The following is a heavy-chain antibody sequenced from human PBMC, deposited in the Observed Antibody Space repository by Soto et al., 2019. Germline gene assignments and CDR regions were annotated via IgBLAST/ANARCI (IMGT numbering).Heavy chain of an antibody. CDR1: GFTFSSYE. CDR3: ARSVRRLAFKPYFDY. Sequence: GGSLRLSCAASGFTFSSYEMNWVRQAPGKGLEWVSYISSSGSTIYYADSVKGRFTISRDNAKNSLYLQMNSLRAEDTAVYYCARSVRRLAFKPYFDYWGQGTLVTVSS. J-gene: IGHJ4*02. CDR2: ISSSGSTI. V-gene: IGHV3-48*03. D-gene: IGHD3-9*01.